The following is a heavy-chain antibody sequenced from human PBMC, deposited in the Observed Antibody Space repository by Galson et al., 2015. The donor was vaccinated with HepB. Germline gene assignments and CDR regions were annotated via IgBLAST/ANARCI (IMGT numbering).Heavy chain of an antibody. J-gene: IGHJ5*02. CDR3: ARDSLSGSNWFDP. V-gene: IGHV3-21*01. CDR1: GFTFSSYS. CDR2: ISSSSSYI. D-gene: IGHD5-12*01. Sequence: SLRLSCAASGFTFSSYSMNWVRQAPGKGLEWVSSISSSSSYIYYADSVKGRFTISRDNTKDSLYLQMNSLRAEDTAVYYCARDSLSGSNWFDPSGQGTLATVTS.